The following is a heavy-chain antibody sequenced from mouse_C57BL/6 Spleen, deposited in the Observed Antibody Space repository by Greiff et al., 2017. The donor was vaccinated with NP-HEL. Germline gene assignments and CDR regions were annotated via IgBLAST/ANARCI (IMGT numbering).Heavy chain of an antibody. D-gene: IGHD1-1*01. J-gene: IGHJ2*01. CDR1: GYAFSSSW. CDR3: ARIPSTVVATPDY. V-gene: IGHV1-82*01. CDR2: IYPGDGDT. Sequence: QVQLQQSGPELVKPGASVKISCKASGYAFSSSWMNWVKQRPGKGLEWIGRIYPGDGDTNYNGKFKGKATLTADKSSSTAYMQLSSLTSEDSAVYFCARIPSTVVATPDYWGKGTTLTVSS.